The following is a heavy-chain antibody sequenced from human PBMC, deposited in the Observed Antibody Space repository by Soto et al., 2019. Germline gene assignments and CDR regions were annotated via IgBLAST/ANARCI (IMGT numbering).Heavy chain of an antibody. D-gene: IGHD1-26*01. CDR2: IIPVYRTT. V-gene: IGHV1-69*12. Sequence: QAQLVQSGAEVRKPGSSVRVSCKSSGGRFNTYVITWVRQAPGQGLEWMGGIIPVYRTTMYAQHFEDRVTITADESTSTAYMEVGSLRSEDTAVYYCARGDSRGYSMDVWGQGTTVTVSS. CDR3: ARGDSRGYSMDV. CDR1: GGRFNTYV. J-gene: IGHJ6*02.